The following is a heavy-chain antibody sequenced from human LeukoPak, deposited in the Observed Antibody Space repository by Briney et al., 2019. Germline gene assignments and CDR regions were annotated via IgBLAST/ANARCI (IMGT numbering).Heavy chain of an antibody. D-gene: IGHD1-14*01. V-gene: IGHV3-23*01. CDR1: GFTFSSYA. Sequence: GGSLRLSCAASGFTFSSYAMSWVRQAPGKGLEWVSAISGSGGGTYYADSVKGRFTISRDNSKNTLYLQMNSLRAEDTAVYYCAKFFAEGYGMDVWGQGTTVTVSS. J-gene: IGHJ6*02. CDR2: ISGSGGGT. CDR3: AKFFAEGYGMDV.